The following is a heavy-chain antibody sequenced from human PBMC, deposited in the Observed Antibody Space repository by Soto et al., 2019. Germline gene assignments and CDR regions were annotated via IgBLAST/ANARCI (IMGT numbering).Heavy chain of an antibody. CDR1: GGTFSSYA. CDR3: ARDKGCSGGSCYWFDP. Sequence: SVKVSCKASGGTFSSYAISWVRQAPGQGLEWMGGIIPIFGTANYAQKFQGRVTITADESTSTAYMELSSLRSEDTAVYYCARDKGCSGGSCYWFDPWGQGTLVTVSS. CDR2: IIPIFGTA. V-gene: IGHV1-69*13. D-gene: IGHD2-15*01. J-gene: IGHJ5*02.